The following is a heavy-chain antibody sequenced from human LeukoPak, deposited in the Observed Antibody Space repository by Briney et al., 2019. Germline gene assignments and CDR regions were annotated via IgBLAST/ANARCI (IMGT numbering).Heavy chain of an antibody. D-gene: IGHD3-3*01. Sequence: SETLSLTCTVSGGSISSGGYYWSWIRQPPGKGLEWIGYIYYSGSTNYNPSLKSRVTISVDTSMNQFSLKLSSVTAADTAVYYCARVNPYYDFWSGYPYYFDYWGQGTLVTVSS. CDR1: GGSISSGGYY. J-gene: IGHJ4*02. V-gene: IGHV4-61*08. CDR3: ARVNPYYDFWSGYPYYFDY. CDR2: IYYSGST.